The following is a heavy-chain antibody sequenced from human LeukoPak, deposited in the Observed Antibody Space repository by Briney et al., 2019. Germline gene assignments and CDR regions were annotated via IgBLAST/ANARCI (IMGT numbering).Heavy chain of an antibody. V-gene: IGHV4-61*01. CDR1: GGSISSSSYY. Sequence: SETLSLSCTVSGGSISSSSYYWSWIRQPPGKGLEWIGYIYNSGSTNYNPSLKSRVTISVDTSKNQFSLKLTSVTAADAAVYYCARPSRDGYRYTFDYWGQGTLVTVSS. CDR2: IYNSGST. CDR3: ARPSRDGYRYTFDY. D-gene: IGHD5-24*01. J-gene: IGHJ4*02.